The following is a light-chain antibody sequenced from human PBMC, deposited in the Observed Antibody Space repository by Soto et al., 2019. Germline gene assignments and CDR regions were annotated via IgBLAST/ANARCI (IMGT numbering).Light chain of an antibody. J-gene: IGLJ2*01. V-gene: IGLV6-57*04. CDR3: QSYESSTVV. CDR1: SGSIASNY. CDR2: EDN. Sequence: NFMLTQPHSVSESPGKTVTISCTRSSGSIASNYVQWYQQRPGSAPTTVIYEDNQRPSGVPDRFSGSIDSSSNSASLTISGLKTEDEADYYCQSYESSTVVFGGGTKLTVL.